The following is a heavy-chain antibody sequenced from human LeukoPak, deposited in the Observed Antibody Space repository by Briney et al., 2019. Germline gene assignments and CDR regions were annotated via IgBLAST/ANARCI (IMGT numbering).Heavy chain of an antibody. CDR1: GGTFSSYA. CDR2: IIPILGIA. Sequence: ASVKVSCKASGGTFSSYAISWVRQAPGQGLEWMGRIIPILGIANYAQKFQGRVTITADKSTSTAYMELSSLRSEDTAVYYCAREYSGYDTSVFDYWGQGTLVTVSS. CDR3: AREYSGYDTSVFDY. J-gene: IGHJ4*02. V-gene: IGHV1-69*04. D-gene: IGHD5-12*01.